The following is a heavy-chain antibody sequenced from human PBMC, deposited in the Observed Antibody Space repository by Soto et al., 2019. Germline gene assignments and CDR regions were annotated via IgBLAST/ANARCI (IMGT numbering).Heavy chain of an antibody. CDR2: IDPSDSYT. V-gene: IGHV5-10-1*01. CDR3: ARPSIVPDQAYYGIHV. J-gene: IGHJ6*01. Sequence: GESLKISCKGSGYSFTSYWISWVRQMPGKGLEWMGRIDPSDSYTNYSPSFQGHVTISADKSISTAYLQWSSLKASDTAMYYCARPSIVPDQAYYGIHVWRQGTTFLVS. CDR1: GYSFTSYW. D-gene: IGHD2-2*01.